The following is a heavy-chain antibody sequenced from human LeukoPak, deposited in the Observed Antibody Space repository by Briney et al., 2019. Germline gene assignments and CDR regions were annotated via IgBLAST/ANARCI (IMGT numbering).Heavy chain of an antibody. Sequence: GGSLRLSCAASGFTFSSYSMNWVRQAPGKGLEWVSYISSSGSTIYYADSVKGRFTISRDNAKNSLYLQMNSLRAEDTAVYYCARDAPLYCSSTSCYTNWYFDLWGRGTLVTVSS. CDR2: ISSSGSTI. J-gene: IGHJ2*01. CDR1: GFTFSSYS. V-gene: IGHV3-48*04. CDR3: ARDAPLYCSSTSCYTNWYFDL. D-gene: IGHD2-2*02.